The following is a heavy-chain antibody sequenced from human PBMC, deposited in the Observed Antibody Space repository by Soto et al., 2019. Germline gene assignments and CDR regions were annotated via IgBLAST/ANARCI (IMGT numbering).Heavy chain of an antibody. J-gene: IGHJ6*02. D-gene: IGHD6-13*01. Sequence: SVKVSCKASGGAFNNYAIYWVRQAPGQGLEWLGTIVPVFPSVYYAPRFQGRLTITADGSTDTVYMMLTSLKSEDTAVYYCAREMPSTAAAYFYYGLSVGGQGTSVSVSS. CDR3: AREMPSTAAAYFYYGLSV. CDR1: GGAFNNYA. V-gene: IGHV1-69*13. CDR2: IVPVFPSV.